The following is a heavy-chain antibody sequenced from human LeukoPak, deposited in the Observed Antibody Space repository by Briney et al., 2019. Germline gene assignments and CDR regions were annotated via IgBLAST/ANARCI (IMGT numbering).Heavy chain of an antibody. CDR2: FDPEDGET. CDR3: ATAYSSGHMGLY. J-gene: IGHJ4*02. V-gene: IGHV1-24*01. D-gene: IGHD3-22*01. Sequence: ASVKVSCKVSGYTLTELSMHWVRQAPGKGLEWMGGFDPEDGETIYAQKIQGRVTLTEDTSTDTAYMELSSLRSEDTAVYYCATAYSSGHMGLYWGQGTLVTVSS. CDR1: GYTLTELS.